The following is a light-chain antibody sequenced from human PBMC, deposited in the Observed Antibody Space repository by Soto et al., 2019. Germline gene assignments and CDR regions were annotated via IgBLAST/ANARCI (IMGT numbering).Light chain of an antibody. CDR2: EVS. J-gene: IGLJ2*01. CDR1: SSDVGGYNY. CDR3: SSYTSSSTLGVV. V-gene: IGLV2-14*01. Sequence: QSALTQPASVSGSPGQSITISCTGTSSDVGGYNYVSWYQQHPGKAPKLMIYEVSNRPSGVSNRFSGSKSGNTASLTISGLQDEDEADYYCSSYTSSSTLGVVFGGGTQLTVL.